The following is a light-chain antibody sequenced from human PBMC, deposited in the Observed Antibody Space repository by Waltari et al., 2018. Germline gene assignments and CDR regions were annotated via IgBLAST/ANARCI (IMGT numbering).Light chain of an antibody. V-gene: IGLV8-61*01. CDR2: STN. Sequence: QTVVTQEPSFSVSPGGTVTLTCGLSSGSVSTNYYPSWYQQTPGQAPRTLIYSTNTRSSGVPDRFSGSILGNKAALTITGAQADDESDYYCVLYMGSGISQFGGGTKLNVL. CDR3: VLYMGSGISQ. CDR1: SGSVSTNYY. J-gene: IGLJ2*01.